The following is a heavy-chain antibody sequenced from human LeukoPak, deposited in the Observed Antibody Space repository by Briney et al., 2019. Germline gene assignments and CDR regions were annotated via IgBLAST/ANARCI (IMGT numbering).Heavy chain of an antibody. J-gene: IGHJ3*02. CDR3: ARLSYYLAFDI. Sequence: SETLSLTCAVSGGSISRSNWWSWVRQSPGKGLEWIGEIYDNGSTNYNPSLKSRVTISVDTSKNQFSLKLSSVTAADTAVYYCARLSYYLAFDIWGQGTMVTVSS. V-gene: IGHV4-4*02. CDR1: GGSISRSNW. D-gene: IGHD3-10*01. CDR2: IYDNGST.